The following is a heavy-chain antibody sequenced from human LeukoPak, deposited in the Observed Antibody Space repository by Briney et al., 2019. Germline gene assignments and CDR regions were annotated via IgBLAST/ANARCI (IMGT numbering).Heavy chain of an antibody. D-gene: IGHD2-21*02. CDR3: ARDCGSDCSQAFDI. J-gene: IGHJ3*02. V-gene: IGHV3-7*05. CDR2: IKQDATQK. Sequence: PGGSLRLSCAASGFTFSNYWMSWVPQAPGKGLEWVADIKQDATQKYYVDSVEGRFTISRDNAKNSLYLQMNSLRVEDTAVYYCARDCGSDCSQAFDIWGQGTMVTVSS. CDR1: GFTFSNYW.